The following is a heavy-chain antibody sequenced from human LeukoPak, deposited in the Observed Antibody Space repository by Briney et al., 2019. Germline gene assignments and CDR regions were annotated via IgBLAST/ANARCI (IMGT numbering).Heavy chain of an antibody. CDR1: GFTFSSYA. CDR2: ISGSGGST. Sequence: GGSLRLSCAASGFTFSSYAMSWVRQAPGKGLEWVSAISGSGGSTYYADSVKGRFTISRDNAKNSLFLQMNSLRAEDTAVYYCARDYYDSSGFYYYWGQGTLVTVFS. CDR3: ARDYYDSSGFYYY. V-gene: IGHV3-23*01. J-gene: IGHJ4*02. D-gene: IGHD3-22*01.